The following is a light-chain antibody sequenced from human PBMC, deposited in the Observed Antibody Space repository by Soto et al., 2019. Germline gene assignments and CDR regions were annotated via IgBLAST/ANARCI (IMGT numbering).Light chain of an antibody. CDR1: QSVSSY. CDR2: DAS. V-gene: IGKV3-11*01. J-gene: IGKJ4*01. Sequence: DIVLTQSPATLSLSPGDKVTISCRASQSVSSYLAWYQQKPGQAPRLLIYDASNRATGIPARFSGSGSGTDFTLTISSLEPEDFAVYYCQQRSNWLLTFGGGTKVEIE. CDR3: QQRSNWLLT.